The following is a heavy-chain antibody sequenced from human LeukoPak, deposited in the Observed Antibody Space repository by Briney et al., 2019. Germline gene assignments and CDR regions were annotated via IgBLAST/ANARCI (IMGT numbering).Heavy chain of an antibody. CDR2: IYRSGST. CDR3: ARGPDAFDI. V-gene: IGHV4-38-2*01. J-gene: IGHJ3*02. Sequence: SSETLSLTCAVSGYSISSGYYWGWIRQPPGKGLEWIGSIYRSGSTYYNPSLKSRVTISVDTSKNQFSLKLSSVTAADTAVYYCARGPDAFDIWGQGTMVTVS. CDR1: GYSISSGYY.